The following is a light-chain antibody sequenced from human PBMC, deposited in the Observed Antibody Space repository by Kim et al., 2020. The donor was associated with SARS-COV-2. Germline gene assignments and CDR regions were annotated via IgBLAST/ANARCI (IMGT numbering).Light chain of an antibody. J-gene: IGKJ2*01. CDR2: GAS. Sequence: EILMTQSPATLSVSPGERATLSCRASQSVRTNLAWYQQKPGQAPTLLIYGASTRATGIPARFSGSGSGTEFTLIISSLQSEDFAVYYCQQYNNWPSGYTFGQGTKLEI. CDR3: QQYNNWPSGYT. V-gene: IGKV3-15*01. CDR1: QSVRTN.